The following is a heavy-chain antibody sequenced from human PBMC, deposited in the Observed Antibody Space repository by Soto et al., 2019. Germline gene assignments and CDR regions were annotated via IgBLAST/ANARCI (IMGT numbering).Heavy chain of an antibody. CDR2: ITGSGGST. D-gene: IGHD2-2*01. CDR1: GFLFSKFV. V-gene: IGHV3-23*01. J-gene: IGHJ5*02. CDR3: AKVPIVEVPAGRFWFDP. Sequence: GGSLRLSCAASGFLFSKFVLTWVRQAPGKGLEWVSAITGSGGSTYYGDSVKGRFTISRDNSKNTLYLQMNSLRHEDSAIYYCAKVPIVEVPAGRFWFDPWGQGTLVTVSS.